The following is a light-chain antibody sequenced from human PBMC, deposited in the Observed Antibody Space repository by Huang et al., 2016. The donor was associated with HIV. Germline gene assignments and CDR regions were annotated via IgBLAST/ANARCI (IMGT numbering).Light chain of an antibody. CDR1: QSINTY. Sequence: DIQMTRSPSSLSASVGDRVTITCRASQSINTYLNWCQQKPGKAPKVLISTASTWQSGVPSRFSGGGSGTHFTLTITSLQPEDCATYYCQQTYTGVTFGQGTKVEIK. J-gene: IGKJ1*01. CDR3: QQTYTGVT. V-gene: IGKV1-39*01. CDR2: TAS.